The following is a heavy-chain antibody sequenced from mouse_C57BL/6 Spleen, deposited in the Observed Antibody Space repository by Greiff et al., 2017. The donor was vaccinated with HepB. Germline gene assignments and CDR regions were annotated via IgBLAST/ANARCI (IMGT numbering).Heavy chain of an antibody. V-gene: IGHV5-6*02. CDR2: ISSGGSYT. CDR3: ARQGITTVNFDY. CDR1: GFTFSSYG. Sequence: EVKLVESGGDLVKPGGSLKLSCAASGFTFSSYGMSWVRQTPDKRLEWVATISSGGSYTYYPDSVKGRFTISRANAKNTLYLQMSSLKSEDTAMYYCARQGITTVNFDYWGQGTTLTVSS. J-gene: IGHJ2*01. D-gene: IGHD1-1*01.